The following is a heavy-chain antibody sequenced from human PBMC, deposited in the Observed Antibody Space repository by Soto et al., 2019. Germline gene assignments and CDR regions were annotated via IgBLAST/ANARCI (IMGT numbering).Heavy chain of an antibody. CDR2: INPSGGST. V-gene: IGHV1-46*01. J-gene: IGHJ5*02. CDR3: ARDGCSGGSPDGEGNWFDP. D-gene: IGHD2-15*01. Sequence: ASVKVSCKASGYTFTSYYMHWVRQAPGQGLEWMGIINPSGGSTSYAQKFQGRVTMTRDTSTSTVYMELSSLRSEDTAVYYCARDGCSGGSPDGEGNWFDPWGQGTLVTVSS. CDR1: GYTFTSYY.